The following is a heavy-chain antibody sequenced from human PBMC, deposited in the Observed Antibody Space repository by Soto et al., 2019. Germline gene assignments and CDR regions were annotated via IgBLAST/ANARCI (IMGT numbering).Heavy chain of an antibody. D-gene: IGHD3-10*01. Sequence: PSETLSLTCTISGGSISSSSYYWGWIRQPPGKGLEWIGSIYYSGSTYYNPSLKSRVTISVDTSKNQFSLKLSSVTAADTAVYYCARLGHGRADGSGSYYNWGLGYYYMDVWGKGTTVTVSS. CDR1: GGSISSSSYY. V-gene: IGHV4-39*01. CDR3: ARLGHGRADGSGSYYNWGLGYYYMDV. J-gene: IGHJ6*03. CDR2: IYYSGST.